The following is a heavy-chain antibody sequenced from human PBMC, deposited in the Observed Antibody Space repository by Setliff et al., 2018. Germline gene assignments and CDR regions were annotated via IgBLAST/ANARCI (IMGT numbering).Heavy chain of an antibody. CDR3: AREGVDTRSSTDYRYYMDV. D-gene: IGHD5-18*01. CDR2: TIPSFGST. CDR1: GYTFTSYG. V-gene: IGHV1-69*05. Sequence: ASVKVSCKASGYTFTSYGISWVRQAPGQGLEWMGGTIPSFGSTNYAQKFQDRVTIITDESTSTAYMELSSLTSADTAVYYCAREGVDTRSSTDYRYYMDVWGKGTTVTVSS. J-gene: IGHJ6*03.